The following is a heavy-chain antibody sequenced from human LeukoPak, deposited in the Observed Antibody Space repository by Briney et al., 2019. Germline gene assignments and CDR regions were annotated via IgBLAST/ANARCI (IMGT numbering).Heavy chain of an antibody. CDR1: GDSVSSSPYY. CDR2: TFSTST. V-gene: IGHV4-61*05. CDR3: ARYKFHNYFDP. Sequence: SSETLSLTCSVSGDSVSSSPYYWGWIRQPPGKGLEWIGNTFSTSTLYNASLRSRVTILVDTSKNQFSLKLTSATAADTAIYYCARYKFHNYFDPWGQGTLVVVSS. J-gene: IGHJ5*02. D-gene: IGHD5-24*01.